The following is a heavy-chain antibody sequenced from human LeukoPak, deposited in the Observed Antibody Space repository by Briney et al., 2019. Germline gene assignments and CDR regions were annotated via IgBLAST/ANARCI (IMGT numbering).Heavy chain of an antibody. CDR1: GYTFTGYY. CDR2: INPNSGGT. D-gene: IGHD2-2*01. Sequence: GASVKVSCKASGYTFTGYYMHWVRQAPGQGLEWMGWINPNSGGTTYAQKFQGRVTMTRDTSISTAYMELSRLRSDDTAVCYCARDGCSSTSCYMTPGWFDPWGQGTLVTVSS. CDR3: ARDGCSSTSCYMTPGWFDP. V-gene: IGHV1-2*02. J-gene: IGHJ5*02.